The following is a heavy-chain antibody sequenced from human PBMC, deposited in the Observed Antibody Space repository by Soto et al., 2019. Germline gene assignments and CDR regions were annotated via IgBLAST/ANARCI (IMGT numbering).Heavy chain of an antibody. CDR1: GFTFSSYS. CDR3: ARDTIAALDI. D-gene: IGHD6-6*01. V-gene: IGHV3-21*01. CDR2: ISSSSSYI. J-gene: IGHJ3*02. Sequence: PWGSLRLYCAASGFTFSSYSMNWVRQAPGKGLEWVSSISSSSSYIYYADSVKGRFTIYRDNAKNSLYLQMNSLRAEDTAVYYCARDTIAALDIWGQGTMVTVSS.